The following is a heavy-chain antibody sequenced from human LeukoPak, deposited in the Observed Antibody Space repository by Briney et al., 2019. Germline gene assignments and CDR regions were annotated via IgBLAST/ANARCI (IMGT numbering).Heavy chain of an antibody. Sequence: SVKVSCKASGGTFSSYAISWVRQAPGQGLEWMGRIIPILGIANYAQKFQGRVTITADKSTSTAYMELSSLRSEGTAVYYCAREGYCNSTSCDKPFDYWGQGTLVTVSS. V-gene: IGHV1-69*04. J-gene: IGHJ4*02. CDR1: GGTFSSYA. D-gene: IGHD2-2*01. CDR2: IIPILGIA. CDR3: AREGYCNSTSCDKPFDY.